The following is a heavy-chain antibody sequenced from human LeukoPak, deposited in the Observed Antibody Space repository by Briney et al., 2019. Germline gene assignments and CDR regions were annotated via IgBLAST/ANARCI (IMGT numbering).Heavy chain of an antibody. CDR1: GFILNDYG. V-gene: IGHV3-33*01. J-gene: IGHJ4*02. CDR2: IWFDKNQ. Sequence: PGGSLRLSCAASGFILNDYGMHWVRQAPGKGLEWVADIWFDKNQHFADSVKGRFAISRDNAANSLYLQMNNLRDEDTAVYYCARRDPFDYWGQGTMVTVSS. CDR3: ARRDPFDY.